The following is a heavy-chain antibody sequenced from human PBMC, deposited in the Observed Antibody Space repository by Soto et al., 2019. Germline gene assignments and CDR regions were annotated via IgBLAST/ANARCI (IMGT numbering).Heavy chain of an antibody. V-gene: IGHV3-33*01. D-gene: IGHD2-2*02. J-gene: IGHJ4*02. CDR2: IWYDGSNK. CDR1: GFTFSSYG. CDR3: ARDLEAYCSSTSCYMPLFDY. Sequence: GGSLRLSCAASGFTFSSYGMHWVRQAPGKGLEWVAVIWYDGSNKYYADSVKGRFTISRDNSKNTLYLQMNSLRAEDTAVYYCARDLEAYCSSTSCYMPLFDYWGQGTLVTVSS.